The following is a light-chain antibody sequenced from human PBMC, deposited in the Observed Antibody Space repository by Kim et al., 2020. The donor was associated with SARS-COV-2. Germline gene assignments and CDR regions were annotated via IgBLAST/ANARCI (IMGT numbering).Light chain of an antibody. CDR1: QSVNTN. CDR3: QEYNKWPPTFP. V-gene: IGKV3-15*01. J-gene: IGKJ3*01. Sequence: PGERVTLSCRASQSVNTNLAWYQQKPGQAPRLLIYGASTRATGIPGRFSGSGSGTEFTLTISSLQSEDFAVYYCQEYNKWPPTFPFGPGTKVDIK. CDR2: GAS.